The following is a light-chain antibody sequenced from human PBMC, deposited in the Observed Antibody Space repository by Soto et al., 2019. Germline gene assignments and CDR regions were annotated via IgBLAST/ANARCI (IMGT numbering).Light chain of an antibody. J-gene: IGKJ5*01. Sequence: ELVLTQSPATLSLSPGERATLSCRASQSVSSYLAWYQQKPGQAPRLLIYDASNRATGIPARFGGSGSGTDFTLTISSLEPDDFAVYYCQERSKWPPTFGQGTRLEIK. CDR3: QERSKWPPT. CDR2: DAS. CDR1: QSVSSY. V-gene: IGKV3-11*01.